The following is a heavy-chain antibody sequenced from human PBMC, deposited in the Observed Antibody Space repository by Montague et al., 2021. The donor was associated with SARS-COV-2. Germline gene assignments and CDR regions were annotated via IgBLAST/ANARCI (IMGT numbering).Heavy chain of an antibody. J-gene: IGHJ4*02. CDR3: ARMPDQVWLDY. V-gene: IGHV2-70*01. D-gene: IGHD5-18*01. CDR2: IDWDDDK. CDR1: GFSLSTSGVC. Sequence: PALVKPTQTLTLTCTFSGFSLSTSGVCVSWIRQPPGKALEWLAVIDWDDDKSYSTSLKTRLTISKDTSKNQVVLTMTNTDPVDTATYYCARMPDQVWLDYWGQGILVTVSS.